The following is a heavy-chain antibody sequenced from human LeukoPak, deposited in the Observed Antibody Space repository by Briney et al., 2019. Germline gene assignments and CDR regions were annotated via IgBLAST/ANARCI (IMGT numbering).Heavy chain of an antibody. CDR3: AKAGSIVGATRGPLGY. V-gene: IGHV3-7*03. J-gene: IGHJ4*02. Sequence: WGSLRLSCAASGFTFSSYWMSWVRQAPGKGLEWVANIKQDGSEKYYVDSVKGRFTISRDNSKNTLYLQMNSLRAEDTAVYYCAKAGSIVGATRGPLGYWGQGTLVTVSS. D-gene: IGHD1-26*01. CDR2: IKQDGSEK. CDR1: GFTFSSYW.